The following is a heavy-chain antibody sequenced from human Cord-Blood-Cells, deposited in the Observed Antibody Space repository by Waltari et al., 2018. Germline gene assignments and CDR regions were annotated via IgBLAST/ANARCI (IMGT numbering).Heavy chain of an antibody. CDR2: IYPGDSDT. J-gene: IGHJ6*03. CDR3: ARMGYYYYYMDV. Sequence: EYMGIIYPGDSDTRYSPSFQGQVTISADKPISTAYLQWSSLKASDTAMYYCARMGYYYYYMDVWGKGTTVTVSS. V-gene: IGHV5-51*04.